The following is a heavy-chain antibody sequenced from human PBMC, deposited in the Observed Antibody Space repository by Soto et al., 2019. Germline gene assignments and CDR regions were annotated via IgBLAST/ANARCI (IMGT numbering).Heavy chain of an antibody. D-gene: IGHD5-12*01. CDR2: ISPYHGNT. CDR3: AREVYKQVVPLSDIVATITGASRDGYIFFSGPFDY. Sequence: GASVKVCCEAPGYTFTSYASSWVQQAPGQGLEWMGWISPYHGNTNYAQKLQGRVTMTADKSTSTAYMELSSLRSEDTAVYYCAREVYKQVVPLSDIVATITGASRDGYIFFSGPFDYWGQGTLVTVSS. CDR1: GYTFTSYA. J-gene: IGHJ4*02. V-gene: IGHV1-18*01.